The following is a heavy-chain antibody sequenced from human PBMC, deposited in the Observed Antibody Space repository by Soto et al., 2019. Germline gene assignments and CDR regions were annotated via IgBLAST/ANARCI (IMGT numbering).Heavy chain of an antibody. CDR3: TGYCSSTSCYIDYYYYYGMDV. J-gene: IGHJ6*02. V-gene: IGHV3-23*01. Sequence: EVQLLESGGGLVQPGGSLRLSCAASGLTFSSYAMSWVRQAPGKGLEWVSAISGSGGSTYYADSVKGRFTISRDNSKNTLYLQMNSLRAEDTAVYYATGYCSSTSCYIDYYYYYGMDVWGQGTTVTVSS. D-gene: IGHD2-2*02. CDR2: ISGSGGST. CDR1: GLTFSSYA.